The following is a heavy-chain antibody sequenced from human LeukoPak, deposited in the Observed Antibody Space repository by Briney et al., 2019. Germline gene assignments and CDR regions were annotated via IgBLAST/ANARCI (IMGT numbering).Heavy chain of an antibody. Sequence: PGGSLRLSCAASGFTFSSYEMNWVRQAPGKGLEWVSYISSSGSTIYYADSVKGRFTISRDNAKNSLYLQMNSLRAEDTAVYYCARGWELDYYYYGMDVWGQGTTVTVSS. CDR3: ARGWELDYYYYGMDV. J-gene: IGHJ6*02. CDR2: ISSSGSTI. V-gene: IGHV3-48*03. D-gene: IGHD3-10*01. CDR1: GFTFSSYE.